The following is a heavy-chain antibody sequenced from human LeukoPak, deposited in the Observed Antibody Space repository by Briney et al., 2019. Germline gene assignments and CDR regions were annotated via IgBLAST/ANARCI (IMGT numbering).Heavy chain of an antibody. CDR2: INPKSGVT. J-gene: IGHJ4*02. D-gene: IGHD3-22*01. CDR3: TRGGGSSGYPDY. Sequence: ASVKVSCKTSGYIFIDHYLHWVRQAAGQGLEWMGWINPKSGVTDYAQTLQGRVTVTRDTSMSTVYMDLSRLRSDDTAVYYCTRGGGSSGYPDYWGQGTLVTVSS. V-gene: IGHV1-2*02. CDR1: GYIFIDHY.